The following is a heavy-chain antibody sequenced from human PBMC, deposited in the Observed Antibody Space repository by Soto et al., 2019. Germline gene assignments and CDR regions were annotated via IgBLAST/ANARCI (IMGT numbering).Heavy chain of an antibody. V-gene: IGHV1-3*01. Sequence: ASVKVSCKASGYTFTTYAMHWVRQAPGQRLEWMGWINGGNGNTKYSQKFQGRVTFTRDTSASTAYMELSSLTSEDTAVYYCARESTSIAFDPWGQGTLVTVSS. J-gene: IGHJ5*02. CDR3: ARESTSIAFDP. CDR2: INGGNGNT. D-gene: IGHD2-21*01. CDR1: GYTFTTYA.